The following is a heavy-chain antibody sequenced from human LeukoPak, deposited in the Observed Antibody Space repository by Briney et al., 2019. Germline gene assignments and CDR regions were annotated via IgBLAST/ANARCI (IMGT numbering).Heavy chain of an antibody. J-gene: IGHJ6*02. Sequence: SETLSLTCTVSGGSISSYYWSWIRQPPGKGLEWIGYIYYSGSTNYNPSLKSRVTISVDTSKNQFSLKLSSVTAADTAVYYCASDDPTYGMDVWGQGTTVTVPS. CDR2: IYYSGST. CDR1: GGSISSYY. CDR3: ASDDPTYGMDV. V-gene: IGHV4-59*01.